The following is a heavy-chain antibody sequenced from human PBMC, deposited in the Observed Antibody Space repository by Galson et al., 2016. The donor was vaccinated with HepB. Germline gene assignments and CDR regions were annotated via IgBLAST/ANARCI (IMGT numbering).Heavy chain of an antibody. CDR2: IDPSDSYT. J-gene: IGHJ4*02. CDR1: GYIFTSQW. Sequence: QSGAEVKKPGESLRISCKGSGYIFTSQWITWVRQMPGTGLEWMGRIDPSDSYTNYSPSFQGRVSISVGKTSSTAYLQWRSLKASDTAIYYCARDDGLLLATLDYWGQGTLVTVSS. D-gene: IGHD5/OR15-5a*01. CDR3: ARDDGLLLATLDY. V-gene: IGHV5-10-1*01.